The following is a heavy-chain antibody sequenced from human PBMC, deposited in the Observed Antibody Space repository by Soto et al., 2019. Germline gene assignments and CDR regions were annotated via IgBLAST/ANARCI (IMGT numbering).Heavy chain of an antibody. CDR3: AREGRGVFGDFDY. Sequence: GGSLRLSCAASGFTFSSYAMSLVRQSPGKGLEWVSAISGSAGSTYYADSVKGRFTISRDNAKDSLYLQMNSLRAEDTAVYYCAREGRGVFGDFDYSGQGTMVTVSS. D-gene: IGHD3-3*01. CDR2: ISGSAGST. J-gene: IGHJ4*02. V-gene: IGHV3-23*01. CDR1: GFTFSSYA.